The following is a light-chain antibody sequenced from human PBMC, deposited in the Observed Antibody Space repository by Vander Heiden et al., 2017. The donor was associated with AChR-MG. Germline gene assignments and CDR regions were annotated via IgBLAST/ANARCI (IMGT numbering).Light chain of an antibody. Sequence: AIQMTQSPSSLSASVGARVTITCRASQGSRNDLGWYQQKPGKAPKLLIYAASSLQSGVPSRFSGSGSGTDFTLTISSLQPEDFATYYCLQDYNYPWTFGQGTKVEIK. CDR3: LQDYNYPWT. CDR1: QGSRND. CDR2: AAS. J-gene: IGKJ1*01. V-gene: IGKV1-6*01.